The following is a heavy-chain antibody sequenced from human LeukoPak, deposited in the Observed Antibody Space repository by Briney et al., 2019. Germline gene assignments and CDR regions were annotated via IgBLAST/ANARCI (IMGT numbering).Heavy chain of an antibody. Sequence: GGSLRLSCAASGFTFSSYSMNWVRQAPGKGLEWVSSISSSGSTIYYADSVKGRFTISRDNAKNSLYLQMNSLRAEDTAVYYCARVPYDILTGYYSDYFDYWGQGTLVTVSS. J-gene: IGHJ4*02. CDR2: ISSSGSTI. CDR3: ARVPYDILTGYYSDYFDY. CDR1: GFTFSSYS. D-gene: IGHD3-9*01. V-gene: IGHV3-48*04.